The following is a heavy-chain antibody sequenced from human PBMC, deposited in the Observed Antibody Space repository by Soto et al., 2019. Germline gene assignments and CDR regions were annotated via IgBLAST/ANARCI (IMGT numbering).Heavy chain of an antibody. D-gene: IGHD1-1*01. Sequence: ASVKVSCKTSGFIFNVYGIHWVRQAPGQGLEWVGGLIPIYDAPYYAQKFQGRVTISADKSTTTVHLELSSLQSDDTAVYFCARVREPHLDHYGLDVWGQGTTVTVSS. CDR3: ARVREPHLDHYGLDV. V-gene: IGHV1-69*06. CDR1: GFIFNVYG. J-gene: IGHJ6*02. CDR2: LIPIYDAP.